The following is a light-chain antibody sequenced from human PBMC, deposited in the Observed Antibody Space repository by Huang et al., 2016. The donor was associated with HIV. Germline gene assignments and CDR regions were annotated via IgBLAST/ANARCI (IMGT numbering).Light chain of an antibody. CDR1: QSISMY. CDR2: AAS. CDR3: QQSYSTPFT. J-gene: IGKJ3*01. Sequence: DIQMTQSPSSLSASVGDRVTITCRASQSISMYLNWYQQKLGKAPKLLIYAASNLQSGVPSSFSGSASGTDFTLNISSLQPEDFATYYCQQSYSTPFTFGPGTKVDIK. V-gene: IGKV1-39*01.